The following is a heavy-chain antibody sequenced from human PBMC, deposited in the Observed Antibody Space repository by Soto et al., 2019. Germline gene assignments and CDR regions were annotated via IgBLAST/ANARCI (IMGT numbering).Heavy chain of an antibody. V-gene: IGHV3-53*01. CDR3: ARHYSAMGV. J-gene: IGHJ6*02. Sequence: PGGSLRLSCAASGFTFSSDSMTWVRQAPGKGLEWISIIYSDNNTDYADSVKGRFSISRDTSKNILYLQMNSLRAEDTAEYYCARHYSAMGVWGQGTTVTVSS. CDR1: GFTFSSDS. CDR2: IYSDNNT.